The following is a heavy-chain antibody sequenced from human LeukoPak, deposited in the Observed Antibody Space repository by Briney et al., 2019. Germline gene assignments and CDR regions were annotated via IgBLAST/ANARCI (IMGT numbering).Heavy chain of an antibody. Sequence: GGSLRLPCAASGFTFSSYGMHWVRQAPGKGLEWVAVISYDGSNKYYADSVKGRFTISRDNSKNTLYLQMNSLRAEDTAVYYCAKDRKVSNYFDYWGQGTLVTVSS. V-gene: IGHV3-30*18. CDR2: ISYDGSNK. J-gene: IGHJ4*02. CDR1: GFTFSSYG. D-gene: IGHD2-8*01. CDR3: AKDRKVSNYFDY.